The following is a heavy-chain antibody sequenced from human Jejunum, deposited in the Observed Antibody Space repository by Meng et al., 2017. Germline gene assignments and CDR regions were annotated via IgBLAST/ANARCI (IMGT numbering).Heavy chain of an antibody. CDR2: IDYSGTT. CDR3: ARYSRYVGWLDP. V-gene: IGHV4-39*07. J-gene: IGHJ5*02. D-gene: IGHD6-13*01. Sequence: APGPVVPSETPSRTCTVSGDSTTSNNYLWGWIRQPPGKGLEWIGTIDYSGTTYYNPSLKSRVTITLGTSKNQISLKVTSVTAAETVVYYCARYSRYVGWLDPWGQGTLVTVSS. CDR1: GDSTTSNNYL.